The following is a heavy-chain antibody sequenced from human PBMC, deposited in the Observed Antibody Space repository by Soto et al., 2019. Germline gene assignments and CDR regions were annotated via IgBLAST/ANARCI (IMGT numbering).Heavy chain of an antibody. CDR1: GFTFSSYS. CDR2: ISSSSSTI. D-gene: IGHD6-6*01. CDR3: ASPENGTSSYGMDV. J-gene: IGHJ6*02. V-gene: IGHV3-48*02. Sequence: EVQLVESGGGLVQPGGSLRLSCAASGFTFSSYSMNWVRQAPGKGLEWVSYISSSSSTIYYADSVKGRFTISRDNAKNSLYLKINSRRDEDTAVYYWASPENGTSSYGMDVWGQGTTFTVSS.